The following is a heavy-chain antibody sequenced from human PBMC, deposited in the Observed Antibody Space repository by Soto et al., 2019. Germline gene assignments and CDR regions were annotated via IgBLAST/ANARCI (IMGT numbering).Heavy chain of an antibody. CDR1: GGSISSGGYY. CDR3: ERTEGSGRSPWDY. Sequence: QVQLQESGPGLVKTSQTLSLTCTVSGGSISSGGYYWSWIRQHPGKGLEWIGYSYYSGSTYYSPFLTRRVTVSVDTSQNQFSLRLGSVTAADTAVYYCERTEGSGRSPWDYWGHGTLVTVSS. V-gene: IGHV4-31*03. CDR2: SYYSGST. D-gene: IGHD3-10*01. J-gene: IGHJ4*01.